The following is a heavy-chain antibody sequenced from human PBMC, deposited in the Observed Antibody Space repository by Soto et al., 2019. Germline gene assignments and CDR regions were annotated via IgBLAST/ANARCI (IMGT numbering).Heavy chain of an antibody. D-gene: IGHD6-19*01. Sequence: QLQLQESGPGLVKTSETLSLTCSVSGGSINSSSYFWGWVRQPPGKGLEWIGSIYYSGSTYYNPSLRSRVTISVDTPKNQFSLKLSSVTAADTAVFYCARHYSSGSRNWFDPWGQGTLVTVSS. CDR2: IYYSGST. CDR1: GGSINSSSYF. V-gene: IGHV4-39*01. CDR3: ARHYSSGSRNWFDP. J-gene: IGHJ5*02.